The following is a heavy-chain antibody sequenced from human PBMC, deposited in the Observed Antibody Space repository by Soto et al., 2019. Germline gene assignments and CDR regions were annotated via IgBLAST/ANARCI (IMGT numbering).Heavy chain of an antibody. V-gene: IGHV3-21*04. D-gene: IGHD5-12*01. Sequence: PGGSLRLSCAASGFTFSSYSMNWVRQAPGKGLEWVSSISSSSSYIYYADSVKGRFTISRDNAKNSLYLQMNSLRSDDTAVYYCARDXLRTGMVATRTFSRFDPWGQGTLVTVSS. CDR3: ARDXLRTGMVATRTFSRFDP. CDR1: GFTFSSYS. CDR2: ISSSSSYI. J-gene: IGHJ5*02.